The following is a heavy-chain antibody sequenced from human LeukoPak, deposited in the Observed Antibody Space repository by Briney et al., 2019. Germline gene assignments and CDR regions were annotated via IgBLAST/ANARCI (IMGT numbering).Heavy chain of an antibody. CDR1: GGSFSGYY. J-gene: IGHJ4*02. CDR3: ARRKRGRDGPNGSFYYFDY. Sequence: SETLSLTCAVCGGSFSGYYWSWIRQPPGKGLEWIGEINHSGSTNYNPSLKSRVTISVDTSKNQFSLKLSSVTAADTAVYYCARRKRGRDGPNGSFYYFDYWGQGTLVTVSS. D-gene: IGHD5-24*01. V-gene: IGHV4-34*01. CDR2: INHSGST.